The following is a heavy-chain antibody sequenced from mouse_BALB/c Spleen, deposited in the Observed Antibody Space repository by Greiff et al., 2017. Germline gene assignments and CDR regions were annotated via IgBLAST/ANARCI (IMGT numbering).Heavy chain of an antibody. CDR3: TRSGGTGSYYYAMDY. CDR2: IYPSDSYT. CDR1: GYTFTSYW. Sequence: VQLQQPGAELVRPGASVKLSCKASGYTFTSYWINWVKQRPGQGLEWIGNIYPSDSYTNYNQKFKDKATLTVDKSSSTAYMQLSSPTSEDSAVYYCTRSGGTGSYYYAMDYWGQGTSVTVSS. V-gene: IGHV1-69*02. J-gene: IGHJ4*01. D-gene: IGHD4-1*01.